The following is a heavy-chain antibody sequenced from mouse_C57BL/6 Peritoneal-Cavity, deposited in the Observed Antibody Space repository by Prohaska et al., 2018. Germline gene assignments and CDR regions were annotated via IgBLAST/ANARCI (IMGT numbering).Heavy chain of an antibody. CDR1: GYTFTDYY. J-gene: IGHJ2*01. CDR2: INPYNGGT. V-gene: IGHV1-19*01. D-gene: IGHD1-1*01. Sequence: EVQLQQSGPVLVKPGASVKMSCKASGYTFTDYYMNWVKQSHGKSLEWXXXINPYNGGTSYNQKFKSKATLTVDKSSSTAYMELNSLTSEDSAVYYCASYYGSSHFDYWGQGTTLTVSS. CDR3: ASYYGSSHFDY.